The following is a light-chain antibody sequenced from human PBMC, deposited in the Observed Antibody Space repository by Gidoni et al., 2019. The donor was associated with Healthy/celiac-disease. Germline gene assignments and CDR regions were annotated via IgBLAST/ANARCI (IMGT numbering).Light chain of an antibody. CDR3: QQSYSTPPT. J-gene: IGKJ4*01. CDR2: AAS. V-gene: IGKV1-39*01. CDR1: QSISSY. Sequence: DIQMTQSPSSLSAYVGDRVTITCRASQSISSYLNWYQQKPGKAPKLLIYAASSLQSWVPSRFSGSGSGTDFTLTISSLQPEDFATYYFQQSYSTPPTFGGGTKVEIK.